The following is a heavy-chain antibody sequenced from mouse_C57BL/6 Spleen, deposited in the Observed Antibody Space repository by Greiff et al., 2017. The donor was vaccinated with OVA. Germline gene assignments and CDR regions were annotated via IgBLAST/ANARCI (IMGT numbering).Heavy chain of an antibody. CDR1: GYTFTSYW. D-gene: IGHD1-1*01. J-gene: IGHJ2*01. CDR2: IDPNSGGT. Sequence: QVQLKQPGAELVKPGASVKLSCKASGYTFTSYWMHWVKQRPGRGLEWIGRIDPNSGGTKYNEKFKSKATLTVDKPSSTAYMQLSSLASEDSAVYYCARGEEYYKIVLVYWGQGTTLTVSS. CDR3: ARGEEYYKIVLVY. V-gene: IGHV1-72*01.